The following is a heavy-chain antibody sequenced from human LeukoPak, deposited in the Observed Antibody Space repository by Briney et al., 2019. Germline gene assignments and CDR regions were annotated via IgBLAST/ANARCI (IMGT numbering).Heavy chain of an antibody. J-gene: IGHJ4*02. Sequence: PGGSLRLSCAASGFTFSSYSMHWVRQAPGKGLEWVPSISSSRTYINYADSVKGRFTISRDNAKNSLYLQMNSLRAEDTALYYCARVMGYCSSTSCSPNDYWGQGTLVTVSS. CDR1: GFTFSSYS. CDR2: ISSSRTYI. D-gene: IGHD2-2*01. V-gene: IGHV3-21*06. CDR3: ARVMGYCSSTSCSPNDY.